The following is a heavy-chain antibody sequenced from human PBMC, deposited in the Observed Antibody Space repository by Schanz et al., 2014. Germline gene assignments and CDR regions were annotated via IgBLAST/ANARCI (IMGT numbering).Heavy chain of an antibody. CDR1: GFTFSSYW. Sequence: VQLVESGGGLVQPGGSLRLSCAASGFTFSSYWMHWVRQAPGKGLEWVALVSSDGNNDYYTDSVKGRFTISRDNSKNTVHLQMNSLRAEDTAVYFCAKIERNEDWGQGTLVTVSS. V-gene: IGHV3-30*18. D-gene: IGHD1-1*01. CDR2: VSSDGNND. J-gene: IGHJ4*02. CDR3: AKIERNED.